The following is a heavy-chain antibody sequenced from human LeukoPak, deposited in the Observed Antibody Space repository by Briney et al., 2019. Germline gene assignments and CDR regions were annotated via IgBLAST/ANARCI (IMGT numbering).Heavy chain of an antibody. D-gene: IGHD1-1*01. CDR1: GFNFRNFC. J-gene: IGHJ4*02. V-gene: IGHV3-74*01. CDR3: ATDEAGTGSLDY. Sequence: GYLSLSCAASGFNFRNFCMHWLPQAPGHGLEWVFRPNSDGSSTSYADSVKGRFTMSRDKAENTLYLEISILRAEDTAVYYCATDEAGTGSLDYWGQGTLVTDSS. CDR2: PNSDGSST.